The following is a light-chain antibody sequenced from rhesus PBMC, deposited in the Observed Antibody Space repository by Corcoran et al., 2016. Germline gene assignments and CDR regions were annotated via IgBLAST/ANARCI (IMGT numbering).Light chain of an antibody. V-gene: IGKV1-25*01. CDR3: QQYNNLPRT. Sequence: DIQMTQSPSSVSAYVGDRVTITCRATQGISSYLAWYQQKPGQALKLLLYYATTLQSGVPSRLSGNGSGTEFTLTIISLQPEDFATYYCQQYNNLPRTFGQGTKVEIK. CDR2: YAT. CDR1: QGISSY. J-gene: IGKJ1*01.